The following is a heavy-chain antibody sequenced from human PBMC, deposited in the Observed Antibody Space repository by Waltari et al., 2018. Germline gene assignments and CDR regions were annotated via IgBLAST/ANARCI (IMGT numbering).Heavy chain of an antibody. CDR1: GFTFSSYS. CDR3: ASGTRAFDY. V-gene: IGHV3-48*04. J-gene: IGHJ4*02. Sequence: EVQLVESGGGLVQPGGSLRLSCAASGFTFSSYSMNWVRQAPGKGLEWVSYISSSSSTIYYADSVKGRFTISRDNAKNSLYLQMNSLRAEDTAVYYCASGTRAFDYWGQGTLVTVSS. CDR2: ISSSSSTI.